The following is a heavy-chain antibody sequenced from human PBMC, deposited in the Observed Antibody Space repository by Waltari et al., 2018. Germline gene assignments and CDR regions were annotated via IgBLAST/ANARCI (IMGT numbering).Heavy chain of an antibody. CDR1: GFTFSSYW. Sequence: EVQLVESGGGLVQPGGSLRLSCAASGFTFSSYWMSWVRQAPGKGLEWVANIKQDGSEKYYVDSVKGRFTISRDNAKNSLYLQMNSLRAEDTAVYYCARFGMIDYWYFDLWGRGTLFTVSS. J-gene: IGHJ2*01. D-gene: IGHD3-22*01. CDR2: IKQDGSEK. CDR3: ARFGMIDYWYFDL. V-gene: IGHV3-7*01.